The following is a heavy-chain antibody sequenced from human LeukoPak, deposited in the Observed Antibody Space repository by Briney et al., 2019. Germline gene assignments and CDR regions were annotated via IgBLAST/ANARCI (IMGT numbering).Heavy chain of an antibody. CDR2: ISGSGGST. J-gene: IGHJ4*02. CDR1: GFTLSSYA. V-gene: IGHV3-23*01. CDR3: AKYGWGFYFDY. Sequence: GGSLRLSCAASGFTLSSYAMSWVRQAPGKGLEWVSAISGSGGSTYYADSVKGRFTISRDNSKNTLYLQTNSLRAEDTAVYYCAKYGWGFYFDYWGQGTLVTVSS. D-gene: IGHD7-27*01.